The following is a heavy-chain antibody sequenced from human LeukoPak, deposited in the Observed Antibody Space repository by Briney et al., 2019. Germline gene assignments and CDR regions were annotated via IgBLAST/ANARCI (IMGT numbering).Heavy chain of an antibody. CDR2: INPGGTEK. CDR3: ARGGGTCCFDY. J-gene: IGHJ4*02. D-gene: IGHD2-15*01. V-gene: IGHV3-7*04. CDR1: EFTFSVYS. Sequence: GGSLRLSCDASEFTFSVYSMSWVRQAPGKGLEWVATINPGGTEKKYVDSVKGRFTTSRDNAKKSLSLQLNSLRAEDTAVYYCARGGGTCCFDYWGQGVPVTVSS.